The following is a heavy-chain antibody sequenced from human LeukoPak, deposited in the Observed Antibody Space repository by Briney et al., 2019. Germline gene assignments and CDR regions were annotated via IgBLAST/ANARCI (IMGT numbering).Heavy chain of an antibody. V-gene: IGHV3-21*01. CDR1: GFTFSSYS. CDR2: ISSSSSYI. J-gene: IGHJ4*02. CDR3: ARARLPHNFDY. Sequence: GESLKISCAASGFTFSSYSMNWVRQAPGKGLEWVSSISSSSSYIYYADSVKGRFTISRDNAKNSLYLQMNSLRAEDTAVYYCARARLPHNFDYWGQGTLVTVSS. D-gene: IGHD2-15*01.